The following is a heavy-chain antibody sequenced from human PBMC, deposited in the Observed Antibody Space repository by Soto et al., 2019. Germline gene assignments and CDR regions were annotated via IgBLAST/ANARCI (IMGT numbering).Heavy chain of an antibody. Sequence: GGSLRLSCAASGFTFSSYSMNWVRQAPGKGLEWVSSISSSSSYIYYADSVKGRFTISRDNAKNSLYLQMNSLRAEDTAVYYCARESGVGGYFDLWGRGTLVTVSS. CDR2: ISSSSSYI. D-gene: IGHD2-15*01. CDR3: ARESGVGGYFDL. CDR1: GFTFSSYS. J-gene: IGHJ2*01. V-gene: IGHV3-21*01.